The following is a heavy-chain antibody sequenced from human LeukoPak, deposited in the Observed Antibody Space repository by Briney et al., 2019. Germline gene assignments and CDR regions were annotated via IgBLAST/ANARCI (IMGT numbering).Heavy chain of an antibody. D-gene: IGHD5-24*01. Sequence: SETLSLTCTVSGGSISSSYWSWIRQPPGKGLEWIWYIYYSGSTNYNPSLKSRVTISVDTSKNQFSLKLSSVTAADTAVYYCARGLRDGFSLSFDYWGQGTLVTVSS. V-gene: IGHV4-59*01. CDR3: ARGLRDGFSLSFDY. CDR2: IYYSGST. CDR1: GGSISSSY. J-gene: IGHJ4*02.